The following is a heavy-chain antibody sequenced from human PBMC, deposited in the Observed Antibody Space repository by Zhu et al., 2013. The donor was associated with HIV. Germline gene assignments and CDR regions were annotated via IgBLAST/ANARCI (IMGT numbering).Heavy chain of an antibody. CDR3: ARVGGIAAAGYYYYYYGMDV. Sequence: QVQLVQSGAEVKKPGASVKVSCKASGYTFISYGITWVRQAPGQGLEWMGWITPYKGNTDYTQKFQGRVTMTTDTSTSTAYMELRSLRSDDTAVYFCARVGGIAAAGYYYYYYGMDVWGQGTTVTVSS. J-gene: IGHJ6*02. D-gene: IGHD6-13*01. CDR1: GYTFISYG. V-gene: IGHV1-18*01. CDR2: ITPYKGNT.